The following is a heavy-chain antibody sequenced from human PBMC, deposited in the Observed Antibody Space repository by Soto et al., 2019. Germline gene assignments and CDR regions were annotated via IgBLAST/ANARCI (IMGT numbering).Heavy chain of an antibody. D-gene: IGHD1-26*01. CDR3: VRDIVGPRGGDS. J-gene: IGHJ4*02. Sequence: QVQLVQSGTEVKKPGASVKVSCKASGYTFIDYGISWVRQAPGQGLEWMGWTSTYNVNTNYAQKFQGRVSTSTDTPASTVYMEPGGLRSDDLAVYYFVRDIVGPRGGDSWGQGTLVTVSS. CDR1: GYTFIDYG. V-gene: IGHV1-18*03. CDR2: TSTYNVNT.